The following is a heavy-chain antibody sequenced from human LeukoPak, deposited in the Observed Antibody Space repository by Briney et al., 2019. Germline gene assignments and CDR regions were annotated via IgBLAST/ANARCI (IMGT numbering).Heavy chain of an antibody. CDR3: ARDYEGDL. J-gene: IGHJ5*02. V-gene: IGHV3-21*01. D-gene: IGHD3-22*01. CDR2: ISGSSGYI. Sequence: PGGSLRLSCAAAGFPFSTYIMNWVRQAPGKGLEWVSSISGSSGYIYYADSVKGRFTISRNNAMNSLYLQMDSLRGDDTAVYYCARDYEGDLRGQGTLVTVSS. CDR1: GFPFSTYI.